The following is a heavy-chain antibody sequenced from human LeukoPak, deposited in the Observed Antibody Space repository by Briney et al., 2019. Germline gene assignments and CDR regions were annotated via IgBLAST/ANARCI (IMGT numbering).Heavy chain of an antibody. D-gene: IGHD5-18*01. V-gene: IGHV3-20*04. Sequence: GGSLRLSCAASGFTFSSYGMSWVRQVPGKGLECVSGINWSGDSIYYADSVKGRFTISRDNAKKSVFLQMNSLRAEDTAVYYCAKTGGHSYGYNWFDPWGQGTLVTVSS. J-gene: IGHJ5*02. CDR1: GFTFSSYG. CDR2: INWSGDSI. CDR3: AKTGGHSYGYNWFDP.